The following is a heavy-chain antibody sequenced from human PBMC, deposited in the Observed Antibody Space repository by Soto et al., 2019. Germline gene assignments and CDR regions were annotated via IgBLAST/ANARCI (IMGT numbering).Heavy chain of an antibody. CDR1: GFTFRSYT. CDR3: ARAPGGTYSLDY. Sequence: LXLSCVASGFTFRSYTMNCFRLAPGKGLEWVSSISTSSSYIYYADSVKGRFTISRDDAKKSLYLQMNSLRAEDTAVYYCARAPGGTYSLDYWGQGTLVTVSS. D-gene: IGHD1-26*01. V-gene: IGHV3-21*01. J-gene: IGHJ4*02. CDR2: ISTSSSYI.